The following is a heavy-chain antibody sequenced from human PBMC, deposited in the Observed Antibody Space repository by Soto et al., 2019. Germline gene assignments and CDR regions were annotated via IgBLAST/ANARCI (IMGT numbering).Heavy chain of an antibody. CDR1: GGSISSGGYS. Sequence: SETLCLTCAVSGGSISSGGYSWSWIRQPPGKGLEWIGYIYYSGSTYYNPSLKSRVTISVDTSKNQFSLKLSSVTAADTAVYYCASRKSSPYFDYWGQGTLVTVSS. CDR2: IYYSGST. J-gene: IGHJ4*02. D-gene: IGHD3-10*01. CDR3: ASRKSSPYFDY. V-gene: IGHV4-30-2*05.